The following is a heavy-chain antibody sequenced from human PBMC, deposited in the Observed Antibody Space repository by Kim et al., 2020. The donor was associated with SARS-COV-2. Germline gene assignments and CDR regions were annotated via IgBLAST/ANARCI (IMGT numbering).Heavy chain of an antibody. Sequence: TKDSQKFQGRVTSTRDTSASTAYMKLSSLRSEDTAVYYCARGYINSWYDYWGQGTLVTVSS. D-gene: IGHD6-13*01. CDR3: ARGYINSWYDY. CDR2: T. V-gene: IGHV1-3*01. J-gene: IGHJ4*02.